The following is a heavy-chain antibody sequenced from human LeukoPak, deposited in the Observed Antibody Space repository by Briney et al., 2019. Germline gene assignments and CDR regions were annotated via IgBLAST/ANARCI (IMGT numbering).Heavy chain of an antibody. Sequence: GGSLRLSCAASGFTFSDYYMSWIRQAPGKGLEWVSYISSSGSTIYYADSVKGRFTISRDNAKNSLYLQMNSRRAEDTAVYYCGGAPYYFDSGGYSDYWGRGPLVTVSS. J-gene: IGHJ4*02. CDR3: GGAPYYFDSGGYSDY. D-gene: IGHD3-22*01. CDR2: ISSSGSTI. V-gene: IGHV3-11*01. CDR1: GFTFSDYY.